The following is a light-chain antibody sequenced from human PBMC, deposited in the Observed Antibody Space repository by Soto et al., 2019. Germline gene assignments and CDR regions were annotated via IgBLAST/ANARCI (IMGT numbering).Light chain of an antibody. Sequence: DIQMTQSPSSLAASVGDRVTITCRASQAIGNYLNWYQQKPGKAPNLLIYVASVLQPGVPSRFSGSGSGTDFTLIISRQHAEVFATYYYQQSCAPPRIFGQGTRLDIQ. J-gene: IGKJ2*02. V-gene: IGKV1-39*01. CDR3: QQSCAPPRI. CDR1: QAIGNY. CDR2: VAS.